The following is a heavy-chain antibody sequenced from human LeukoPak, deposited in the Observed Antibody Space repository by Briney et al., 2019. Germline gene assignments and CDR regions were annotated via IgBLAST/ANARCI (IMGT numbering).Heavy chain of an antibody. D-gene: IGHD2-8*02. Sequence: SETLSLTCAVSGYSISSGYYWGCIRQPPGKGLEWIGSIYHSGSTYYNPSLKSRFTISVDTSKNQFSLKLSSVTAADTAVYYCARDGGVATVDDYWGQGTLVTVSS. V-gene: IGHV4-38-2*02. CDR1: GYSISSGYY. CDR3: ARDGGVATVDDY. CDR2: IYHSGST. J-gene: IGHJ4*02.